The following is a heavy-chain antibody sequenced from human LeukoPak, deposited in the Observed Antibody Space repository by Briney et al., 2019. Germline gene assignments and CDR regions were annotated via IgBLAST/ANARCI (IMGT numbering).Heavy chain of an antibody. CDR3: AREDTVTIGLGSHAFDI. D-gene: IGHD4-17*01. CDR2: IYYSGST. V-gene: IGHV4-39*07. Sequence: PSETLSLTCTVSGGSISSSSYYWGWIRQPPGKGLEWIGSIYYSGSTYYNPSLKSRVTISVDTSKNQFSLKLSSVTAADTAVYYCAREDTVTIGLGSHAFDIWGQGTMVTVSS. J-gene: IGHJ3*02. CDR1: GGSISSSSYY.